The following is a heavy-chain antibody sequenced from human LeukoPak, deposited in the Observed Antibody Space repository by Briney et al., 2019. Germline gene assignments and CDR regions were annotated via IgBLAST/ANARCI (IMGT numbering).Heavy chain of an antibody. CDR1: GVSFSGYY. CDR2: INHSGST. J-gene: IGHJ6*03. D-gene: IGHD2-2*01. Sequence: SETLSLTCAVYGVSFSGYYWSWIRQPPGKGLEWIGEINHSGSTNYNPSLKSRVTISVDTSKNQFSLKLSSVTAADTAVYYCASGRTLGYCSSTSCYGRPRGNYYYMDVWGKGTTVTVSS. CDR3: ASGRTLGYCSSTSCYGRPRGNYYYMDV. V-gene: IGHV4-34*01.